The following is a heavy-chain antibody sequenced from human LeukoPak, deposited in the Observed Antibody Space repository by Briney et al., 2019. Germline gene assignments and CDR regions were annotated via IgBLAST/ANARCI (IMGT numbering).Heavy chain of an antibody. Sequence: SETLSLTCTVSAGSISNYYWSWIRQPPGKGLEWIGYIYYSGSTNYNPSLKSRVTISIDTSKNQFSLKLSSVTAADTAVYYCARVAYYYDMDVWGQGTTVTVSS. CDR1: AGSISNYY. V-gene: IGHV4-59*01. J-gene: IGHJ6*02. CDR2: IYYSGST. CDR3: ARVAYYYDMDV.